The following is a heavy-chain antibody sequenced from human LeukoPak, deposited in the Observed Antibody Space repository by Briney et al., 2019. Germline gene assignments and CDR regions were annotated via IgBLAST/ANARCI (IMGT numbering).Heavy chain of an antibody. CDR2: IKHSGST. J-gene: IGHJ4*02. V-gene: IGHV4-34*01. D-gene: IGHD5-12*01. Sequence: SETLSLTCAVYGGSFSGYYWSWIRKPPGKGLEWIGEIKHSGSTNYNPSLKSRVTISVDTSKNQFSLKLSSVTAADTAVYYCAGVTVATGEYWGQGTLVTVSS. CDR3: AGVTVATGEY. CDR1: GGSFSGYY.